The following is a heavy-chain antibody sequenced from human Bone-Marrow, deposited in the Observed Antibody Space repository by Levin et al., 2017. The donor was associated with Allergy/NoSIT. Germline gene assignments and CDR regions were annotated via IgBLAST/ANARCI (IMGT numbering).Heavy chain of an antibody. V-gene: IGHV5-51*01. Sequence: GGSLRLSCKGSGYSFTSYWIGWVRQMPGKGLEWMGIIYPGDSDTRYSPSFQGQVTISADKSISTAYLQWSSLKASDTAMYYCARLGYCGGDCYSNWFDPWGQGTLVTVSS. J-gene: IGHJ5*02. CDR1: GYSFTSYW. CDR3: ARLGYCGGDCYSNWFDP. CDR2: IYPGDSDT. D-gene: IGHD2-21*02.